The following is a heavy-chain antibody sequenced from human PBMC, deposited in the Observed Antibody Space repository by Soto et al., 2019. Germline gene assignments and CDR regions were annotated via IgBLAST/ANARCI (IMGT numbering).Heavy chain of an antibody. Sequence: SETLSLTCTVSGGSISSYYWSWIRQPPGKGLEWIGYFYYGGSTNYNPSLKSRVTFPIDTSKNQFSLKLSSVTAADTAVYYCARASGSYGVFDYWGQGTLVTVSS. CDR2: FYYGGST. CDR3: ARASGSYGVFDY. CDR1: GGSISSYY. J-gene: IGHJ4*02. V-gene: IGHV4-59*01. D-gene: IGHD1-26*01.